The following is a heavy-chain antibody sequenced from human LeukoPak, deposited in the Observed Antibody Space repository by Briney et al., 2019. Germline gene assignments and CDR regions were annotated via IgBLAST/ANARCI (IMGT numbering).Heavy chain of an antibody. J-gene: IGHJ5*02. CDR3: ARFYPPTHPFDP. CDR2: IYYSGST. Sequence: SQTLSLTCTVSGGSISSGDYYWSWIRQPPGKGLEWIGYIYYSGSTYYNPSLKSRVTISVDTSKNQFPLKLSSVTAADTAVYYCARFYPPTHPFDPWGQGTLVTVSS. CDR1: GGSISSGDYY. V-gene: IGHV4-30-4*08.